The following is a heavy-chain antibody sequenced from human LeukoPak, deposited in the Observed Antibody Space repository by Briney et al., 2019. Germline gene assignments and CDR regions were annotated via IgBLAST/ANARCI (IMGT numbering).Heavy chain of an antibody. CDR3: ARRRSDTAGGYAFDI. D-gene: IGHD5-18*01. V-gene: IGHV4-59*08. J-gene: IGHJ3*02. CDR2: IYYSGST. CDR1: GGSISSYY. Sequence: SETLSLTCTVSGGSISSYYWSWIRQPPGKGLEWIGYIYYSGSTNYNPSLKSRVTISVDTSKNQFSLKLSSVTAADTAVYYCARRRSDTAGGYAFDIWGQGTMVTVSS.